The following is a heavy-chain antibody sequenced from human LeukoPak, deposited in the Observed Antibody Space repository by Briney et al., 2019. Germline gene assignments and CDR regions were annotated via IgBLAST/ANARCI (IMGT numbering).Heavy chain of an antibody. D-gene: IGHD3-10*01. CDR2: MNPNSGNT. V-gene: IGHV1-8*01. Sequence: GASVKVSCKASGYTFTSYDINWVRQATGQGLEWMGWMNPNSGNTGYAQKFQGRVTMTRNTSISTAYMELSSLRSEDTAVYYCARGGSESGSVLLWFGELLQTKPNYYYYYGMDVWGQGTTVTVSS. J-gene: IGHJ6*02. CDR1: GYTFTSYD. CDR3: ARGGSESGSVLLWFGELLQTKPNYYYYYGMDV.